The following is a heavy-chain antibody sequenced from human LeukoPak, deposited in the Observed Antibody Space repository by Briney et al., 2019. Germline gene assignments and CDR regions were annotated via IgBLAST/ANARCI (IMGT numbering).Heavy chain of an antibody. Sequence: PSETLSLTCTVSGGSISSGSYYWSWIRQPAGKGLEWIGRIYTSGSTSYNPSLKSRVTISVDTSKNQFSLKLSSVTAADTAVYYCARSITGTAYYFDYWGQGTLVTVSS. J-gene: IGHJ4*02. CDR2: IYTSGST. CDR1: GGSISSGSYY. V-gene: IGHV4-61*02. D-gene: IGHD1-20*01. CDR3: ARSITGTAYYFDY.